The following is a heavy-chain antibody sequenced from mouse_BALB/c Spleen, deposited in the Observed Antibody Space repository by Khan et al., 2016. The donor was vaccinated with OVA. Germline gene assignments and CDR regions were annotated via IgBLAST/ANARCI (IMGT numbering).Heavy chain of an antibody. CDR2: INPYNAGT. J-gene: IGHJ3*01. D-gene: IGHD4-1*01. CDR1: GYTFTNYV. Sequence: EMQLQESGPELVEPGASVKMSCKASGYTFTNYVMHWVKQKPGQGLEWIGYINPYNAGTRYNEKFKGKATLTSDISSTTAYMELSSLTSEDSAVYYCAREASSWDFSFPYWCQGTLVTVST. V-gene: IGHV1S136*01. CDR3: AREASSWDFSFPY.